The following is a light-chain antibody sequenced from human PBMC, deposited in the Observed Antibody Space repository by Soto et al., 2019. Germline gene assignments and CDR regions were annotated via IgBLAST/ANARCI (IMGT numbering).Light chain of an antibody. J-gene: IGKJ2*01. CDR3: QQYGSSPLYP. CDR2: GAS. CDR1: QSVSSSY. V-gene: IGKV3-20*01. Sequence: EIVLTQSPGTLSLSPGERATLSCRASQSVSSSYLAWYQQKPGQAPRLLIYGASSRATGIPARFGGSGSGTAFTLTISRLEAEDFAVYYCQQYGSSPLYPFGQGTKVEIK.